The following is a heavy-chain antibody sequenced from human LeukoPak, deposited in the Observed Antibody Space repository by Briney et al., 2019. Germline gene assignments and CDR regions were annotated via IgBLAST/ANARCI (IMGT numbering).Heavy chain of an antibody. CDR3: AKGCSSTSCYVFDP. CDR1: GFTFSDYY. Sequence: GGSLRLSCAASGFTFSDYYMSWIRQAPGKGLEWVSYISSSGSTTYYADSVKGRFTISRDNSKNTLYLQMNSLRAEDTAVYYCAKGCSSTSCYVFDPWGQGTLVTVSS. J-gene: IGHJ5*02. CDR2: ISSSGSTT. V-gene: IGHV3-11*01. D-gene: IGHD2-2*01.